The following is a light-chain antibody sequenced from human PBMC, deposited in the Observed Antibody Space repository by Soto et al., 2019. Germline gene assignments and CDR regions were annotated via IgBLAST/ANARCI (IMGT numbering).Light chain of an antibody. Sequence: QSVLTQPASVSGCPGQSITISCTGTSSDVGGYNYVSWYQQHQGKAPKLMIYEVSNRPSGVSNRFSGSKSGNTASLTISGLQAEDEADYYCSSYTSSSTLDVFGTGTKVTVL. J-gene: IGLJ1*01. V-gene: IGLV2-14*01. CDR2: EVS. CDR1: SSDVGGYNY. CDR3: SSYTSSSTLDV.